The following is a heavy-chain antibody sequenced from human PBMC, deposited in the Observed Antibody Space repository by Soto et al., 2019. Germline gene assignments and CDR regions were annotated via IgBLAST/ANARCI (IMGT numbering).Heavy chain of an antibody. J-gene: IGHJ4*02. CDR1: GDSIRSYY. CDR2: ISHSGGT. V-gene: IGHV4-59*01. CDR3: TRGGSGYSSTWAAY. D-gene: IGHD6-13*01. Sequence: SETLSLTCSVSGDSIRSYYWSWIRQTPGKGLEWIGRISHSGGTKYKSSLKSRVTMSMDTSRNQLSLQMTSVTAADTAVYYCTRGGSGYSSTWAAYWGQGILVTVSS.